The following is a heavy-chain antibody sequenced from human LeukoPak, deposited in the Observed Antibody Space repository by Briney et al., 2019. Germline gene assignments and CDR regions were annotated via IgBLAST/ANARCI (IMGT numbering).Heavy chain of an antibody. CDR3: AREESGGLFDY. CDR1: GYSFTSYH. Sequence: ASVRASCKASGYSFTSYHMHWVRQAPGQGLEWMGIINPNNGDTVYAQRFRGRVTMTRDTSTSTVYMELSSLRSEDTAVFYCAREESGGLFDYWGQGTLVTVSS. J-gene: IGHJ4*02. CDR2: INPNNGDT. D-gene: IGHD6-19*01. V-gene: IGHV1-46*01.